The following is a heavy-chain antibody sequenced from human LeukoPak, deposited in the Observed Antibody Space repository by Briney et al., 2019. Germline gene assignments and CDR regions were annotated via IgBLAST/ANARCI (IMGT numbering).Heavy chain of an antibody. CDR2: INTVGSST. Sequence: GGSLRLSCAASGFTFSSYWMHWVRQAPGKGLVWVSRINTVGSSTSYADSVKGRFTISRDNSKNTLYLQMNSLRAEDTAVYYCAAYYDSSGYFGTHYFDYWGQGTLVTVSS. D-gene: IGHD3-22*01. J-gene: IGHJ4*02. CDR1: GFTFSSYW. CDR3: AAYYDSSGYFGTHYFDY. V-gene: IGHV3-74*01.